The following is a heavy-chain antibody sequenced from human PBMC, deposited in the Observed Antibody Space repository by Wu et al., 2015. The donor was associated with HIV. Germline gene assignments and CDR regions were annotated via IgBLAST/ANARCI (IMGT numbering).Heavy chain of an antibody. V-gene: IGHV1-8*01. D-gene: IGHD1-7*01. J-gene: IGHJ4*02. CDR3: VRGDGGIATGTTSGVDY. CDR1: GYTFTTYD. CDR2: MNPNSGNT. Sequence: PGASVKVSCKASGYTFTTYDINWVRQATGQGPEWMGWMNPNSGNTGYAQNFQGRVTMSRNTSISTAYMELSSLRSEDTALYFCVRGDGGIATGTTSGVDYWGQGTLVTVSS.